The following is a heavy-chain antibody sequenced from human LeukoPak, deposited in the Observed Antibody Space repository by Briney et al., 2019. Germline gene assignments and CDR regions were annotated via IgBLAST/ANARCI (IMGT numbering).Heavy chain of an antibody. D-gene: IGHD5-24*01. J-gene: IGHJ4*02. Sequence: ASVKVSCKASGYTFTSYGISWVRQAPGQGLEWMGWISAYNGNTNYAQKFQGRVTITTDESTSTAYMELSSLRSEDTAVYYCARAGMASHFVYWGQGTLVTVSS. CDR2: ISAYNGNT. CDR3: ARAGMASHFVY. CDR1: GYTFTSYG. V-gene: IGHV1-18*01.